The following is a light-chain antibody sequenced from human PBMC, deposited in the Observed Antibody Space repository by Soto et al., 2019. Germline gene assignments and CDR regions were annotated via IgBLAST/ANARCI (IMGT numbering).Light chain of an antibody. Sequence: QSVLTQAPSASGTPGQRVTISCSGSSSNIGSDSVNWYQQLPGTAPKLLIYNNNQRPSGVPDRFSGSKSGTSASLAISGLQSEDEADYYCAAWDDSLKALVFGGGTKLTVL. V-gene: IGLV1-44*01. CDR2: NNN. CDR1: SSNIGSDS. J-gene: IGLJ2*01. CDR3: AAWDDSLKALV.